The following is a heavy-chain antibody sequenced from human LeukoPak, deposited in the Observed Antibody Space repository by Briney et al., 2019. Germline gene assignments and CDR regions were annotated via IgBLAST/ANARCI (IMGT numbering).Heavy chain of an antibody. D-gene: IGHD2-15*01. Sequence: SETLSLTCAVYGGSFSGYYWSWIRQPPGKGLEWIGEINHSGSTNYNPSLKSRVTISVDTSKNQFSLKLSSVTAADTAVYYCARADKYYYMDVWDKGTTVTVSS. J-gene: IGHJ6*03. CDR2: INHSGST. V-gene: IGHV4-34*01. CDR1: GGSFSGYY. CDR3: ARADKYYYMDV.